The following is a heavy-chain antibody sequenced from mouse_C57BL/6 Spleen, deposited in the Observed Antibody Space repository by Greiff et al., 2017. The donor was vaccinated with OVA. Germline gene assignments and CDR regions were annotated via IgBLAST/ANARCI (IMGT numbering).Heavy chain of an antibody. D-gene: IGHD1-1*01. Sequence: VQLQQPGAELVMPGASVKLSCKASGYTFTSYWMHWVKQRPGQGLEWIGEIDPSDSYTNYNQKFKGKSTLTVDKSSSTAYMQLSSLTSEDSAVYYCARLYYGSSYGDYAMDYWGQGTSVTVSS. CDR3: ARLYYGSSYGDYAMDY. J-gene: IGHJ4*01. V-gene: IGHV1-69*01. CDR2: IDPSDSYT. CDR1: GYTFTSYW.